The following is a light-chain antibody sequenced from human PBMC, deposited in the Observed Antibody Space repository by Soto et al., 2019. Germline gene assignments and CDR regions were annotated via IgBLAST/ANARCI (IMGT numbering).Light chain of an antibody. CDR3: QQSFSTPWT. CDR2: DAS. J-gene: IGKJ1*01. CDR1: QTISNF. Sequence: DIPMTQSPSSLSASVGDRVTLTCRASQTISNFLNWYQQKKGKAPKLLIYDASNLHSGVPSRFSGSGSGTDFTLTISSLQPEDFATYFCQQSFSTPWTFGQGTKVELK. V-gene: IGKV1-39*01.